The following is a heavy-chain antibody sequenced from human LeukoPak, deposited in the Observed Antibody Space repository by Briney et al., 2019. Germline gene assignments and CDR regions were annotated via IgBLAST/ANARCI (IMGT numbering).Heavy chain of an antibody. D-gene: IGHD3-3*01. Sequence: GGSLRLSCAASGFTFSSYAMHWVRQAPGEGLEWVAVISYDGSNKYYADSVKGRFTISRDNSKNTLYLQMNSLRAEDTAVYYCARDPRTEVTIFANLGYMDVWGKGTTVTVSS. CDR1: GFTFSSYA. CDR2: ISYDGSNK. CDR3: ARDPRTEVTIFANLGYMDV. J-gene: IGHJ6*03. V-gene: IGHV3-30*04.